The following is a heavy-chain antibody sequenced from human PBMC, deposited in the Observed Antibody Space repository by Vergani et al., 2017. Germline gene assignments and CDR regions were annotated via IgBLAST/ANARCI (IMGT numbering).Heavy chain of an antibody. Sequence: EVQLLESGGGLVQPGGSLRLSCAASGFTFSSYAMSWVRRAPGKGLEWVSAISGSGGRPYYADSVKGRFTIARDNSKNTLYLQMNSLRAEDTAVYYCAKDTLPKGVNWFDPWGQGTLVTVSS. J-gene: IGHJ5*02. V-gene: IGHV3-23*01. CDR3: AKDTLPKGVNWFDP. D-gene: IGHD1-26*01. CDR1: GFTFSSYA. CDR2: ISGSGGRP.